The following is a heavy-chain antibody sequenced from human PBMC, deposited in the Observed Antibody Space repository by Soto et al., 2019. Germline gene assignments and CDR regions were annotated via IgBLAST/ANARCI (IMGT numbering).Heavy chain of an antibody. CDR3: AKDALRFLEWLAFYGMDV. Sequence: GGSLRLSCAASGFTFSSYSMHWVRQAPGKGLEWVAVISYDGSNKYYADSVKGRFTISRDNSKNTLYLQMNSLRAEDTAVYYCAKDALRFLEWLAFYGMDVWGQGTTVTVSS. CDR1: GFTFSSYS. CDR2: ISYDGSNK. V-gene: IGHV3-30*18. D-gene: IGHD3-3*01. J-gene: IGHJ6*02.